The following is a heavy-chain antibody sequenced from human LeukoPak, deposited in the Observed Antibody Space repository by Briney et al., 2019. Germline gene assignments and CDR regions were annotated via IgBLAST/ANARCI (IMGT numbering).Heavy chain of an antibody. D-gene: IGHD6-19*01. J-gene: IGHJ4*02. V-gene: IGHV3-33*06. CDR2: IWYDGSNK. Sequence: GGSVRLSCAASGFTFSSYGMHWVRQAPGKGLEWVAVIWYDGSNKYYADSVKGRFTISRDNSKNTLYLQMNSLRAEDTAVYYCAKDWAIGSSGWYGFDYWGQGTLVTVSS. CDR1: GFTFSSYG. CDR3: AKDWAIGSSGWYGFDY.